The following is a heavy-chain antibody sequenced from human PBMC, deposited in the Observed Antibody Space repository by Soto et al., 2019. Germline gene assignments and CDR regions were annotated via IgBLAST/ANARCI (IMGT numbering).Heavy chain of an antibody. J-gene: IGHJ4*02. CDR3: TSALSGCGWAFDC. CDR2: LNDGGDDK. D-gene: IGHD6-19*01. Sequence: EVQMLESGGGLVQPGGSLRLSCAPSGFAFTRHAMSWVRQFPGKGLEWVSSLNDGGDDKVYAHSVAGRFTISRDNSKNTLSRKMIILSAGATPISFCTSALSGCGWAFDCWPQGILVTVSS. V-gene: IGHV3-23*01. CDR1: GFAFTRHA.